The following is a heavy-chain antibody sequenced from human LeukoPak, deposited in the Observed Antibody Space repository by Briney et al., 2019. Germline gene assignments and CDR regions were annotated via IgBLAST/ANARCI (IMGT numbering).Heavy chain of an antibody. CDR2: ISYDGSNK. D-gene: IGHD4-17*01. V-gene: IGHV3-30*03. CDR1: GFTFSNYG. Sequence: GGSLRFSCAASGFTFSNYGIHWVRQAPGKGLEWLALISYDGSNKYYADSVKGRFTISRDNSKNTLYLQMSSLQTEDTAVYYCAPDEGGDYVGLDYWGQGTLVTVSS. J-gene: IGHJ4*02. CDR3: APDEGGDYVGLDY.